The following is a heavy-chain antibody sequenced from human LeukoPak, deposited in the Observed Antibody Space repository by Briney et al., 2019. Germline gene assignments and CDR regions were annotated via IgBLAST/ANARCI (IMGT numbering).Heavy chain of an antibody. CDR2: VGMAGST. CDR3: ARHLSNYDILTGYYLDVFDV. CDR1: SGSISIFSYS. Sequence: SETLSLTCAVSSGSISIFSYSWGWIRQAPWQGLEWFGIVGMAGSTYYNPPFKSRITISVYTSKNQFSLKLSSVTAADTAVYYCARHLSNYDILTGYYLDVFDVWGQGTMVTVSS. V-gene: IGHV4-39*01. D-gene: IGHD3-9*01. J-gene: IGHJ3*01.